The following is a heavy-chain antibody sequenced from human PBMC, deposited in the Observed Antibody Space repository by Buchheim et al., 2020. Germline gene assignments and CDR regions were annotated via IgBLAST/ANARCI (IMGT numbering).Heavy chain of an antibody. CDR2: ISNDGIGK. Sequence: QAQLVESGGGVVRPGRPLTLSCTDPRYDHMHWVRQAPGKGLEWVAGISNDGIGKYCAASVEGRFAVSRDNSRNTVYLQINSLRDEDTAVYYCAREGYSSGYAGIFDSWGQGTL. D-gene: IGHD3-22*01. CDR1: RYDH. J-gene: IGHJ4*02. CDR3: AREGYSSGYAGIFDS. V-gene: IGHV3-30*03.